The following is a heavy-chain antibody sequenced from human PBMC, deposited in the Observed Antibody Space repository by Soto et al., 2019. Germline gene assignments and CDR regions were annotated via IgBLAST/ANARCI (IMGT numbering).Heavy chain of an antibody. Sequence: SETLSLTCTVSGGSISSSSYYWGWIRQPPGKGLEWIGSIYYSGSSYYNPSLKSRVTISVDTSKNQFSLKLSSVTAADTAVYYCARSQTTVTTYDYWGQGTLVTVSS. CDR2: IYYSGSS. CDR1: GGSISSSSYY. J-gene: IGHJ4*02. CDR3: ARSQTTVTTYDY. D-gene: IGHD4-17*01. V-gene: IGHV4-39*07.